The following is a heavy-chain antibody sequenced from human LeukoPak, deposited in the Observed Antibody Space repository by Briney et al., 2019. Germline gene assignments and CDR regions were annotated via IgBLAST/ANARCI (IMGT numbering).Heavy chain of an antibody. CDR3: ARKGEAVVVVAATSDYYFDY. CDR2: IYTSGST. J-gene: IGHJ4*02. V-gene: IGHV4-4*07. D-gene: IGHD2-15*01. CDR1: GGSISSYY. Sequence: PSETLSLTCTVSGGSISSYYWSWIRQPAGKGLEWIGRIYTSGSTNYNPSLKSRVTMSVDTSKNQFSLKLSSVTAADTAVYYCARKGEAVVVVAATSDYYFDYWGQGTLVTVSS.